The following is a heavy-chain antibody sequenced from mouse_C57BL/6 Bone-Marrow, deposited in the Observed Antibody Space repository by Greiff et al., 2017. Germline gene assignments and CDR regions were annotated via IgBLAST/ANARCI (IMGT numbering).Heavy chain of an antibody. V-gene: IGHV1-81*01. J-gene: IGHJ2*01. CDR3: ARWLLRLYYFDY. CDR2: IYPRSGNT. D-gene: IGHD2-3*01. CDR1: GYTFTSYG. Sequence: QVQLKESGAELARPGASVKLSCKASGYTFTSYGISWVKQRTGQGLEWIGEIYPRSGNTYYNEKFKGKATLTADKSSSTAYMELRSLTSEDSAVYFCARWLLRLYYFDYWGQGTTLTVSS.